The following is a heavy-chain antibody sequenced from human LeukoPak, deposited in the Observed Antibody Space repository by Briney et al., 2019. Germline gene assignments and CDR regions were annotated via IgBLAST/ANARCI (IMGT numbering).Heavy chain of an antibody. CDR2: ISWNSGSI. CDR1: GFTFDDYA. J-gene: IGHJ4*02. CDR3: SKNFTAYGDAEIDY. V-gene: IGHV3-9*01. Sequence: PGGSLRLSCAASGFTFDDYAMHWVRQAPGKGLEWVSGISWNSGSIGYADSVKGRFTISRDNAKNSLYLQMNSLRAEDTALYYWSKNFTAYGDAEIDYWGQGTLVTVSS. D-gene: IGHD4-17*01.